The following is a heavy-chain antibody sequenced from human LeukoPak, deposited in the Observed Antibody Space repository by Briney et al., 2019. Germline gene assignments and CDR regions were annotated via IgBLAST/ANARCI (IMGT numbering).Heavy chain of an antibody. J-gene: IGHJ5*02. D-gene: IGHD3-10*01. Sequence: PSETLSLTCTVSGGSISSSSYYWGWIREPPGKRLVWIGSIYYSGSTYYNPSLKSRVTISVDTSKNQFSLKLSSVTAADTAVYYCARGPYDGSGSYWGFDPWGQGTLVTVSS. CDR1: GGSISSSSYY. CDR3: ARGPYDGSGSYWGFDP. V-gene: IGHV4-39*01. CDR2: IYYSGST.